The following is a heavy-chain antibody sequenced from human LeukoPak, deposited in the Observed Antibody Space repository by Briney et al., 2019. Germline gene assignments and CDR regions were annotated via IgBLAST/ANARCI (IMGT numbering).Heavy chain of an antibody. D-gene: IGHD4-11*01. V-gene: IGHV4-30-2*02. CDR2: IYESGSV. CDR1: GDSISSGASS. CDR3: AGAFYSTPFDY. Sequence: SQTLSLTCTVSGDSISSGASSWSWIRQPPGKGLEWIGHIYESGSVYYNPSLKSRVTISVDTSKNQFSLKLSSVTAADTAVYYCAGAFYSTPFDYWGQGTLVTVSS. J-gene: IGHJ4*02.